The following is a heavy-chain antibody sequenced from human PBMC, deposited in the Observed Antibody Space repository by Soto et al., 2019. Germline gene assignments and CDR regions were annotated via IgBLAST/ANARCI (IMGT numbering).Heavy chain of an antibody. D-gene: IGHD2-15*01. J-gene: IGHJ3*02. V-gene: IGHV1-3*05. CDR3: AKDAHCSGGTCYSAFDI. CDR1: GYIFTSYA. CDR2: INPGTGDT. Sequence: QVQLVQSGAEEKKPGASVKVSCKTSGYIFTSYAMHWVRQPPGQRLEWMGWINPGTGDTRYSQNLQGRVTIARDTSASTAYMELSSLTSADTAVYYCAKDAHCSGGTCYSAFDIWGLGTMVTVSP.